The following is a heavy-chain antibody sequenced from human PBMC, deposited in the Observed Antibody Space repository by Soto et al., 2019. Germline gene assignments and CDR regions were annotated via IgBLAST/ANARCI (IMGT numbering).Heavy chain of an antibody. CDR1: GGSLSSSASD. Sequence: QLQLQESGPGLVKSSETLSLTCSVSGGSLSSSASDWAWIRQPPGGRLEWIGSISYSGNTYYNPSLTSRVTISADTSKNQFSLSLSPVTAADTAVYYCARRLQLFPFDSWGQGTLVTVAS. D-gene: IGHD2-2*01. CDR3: ARRLQLFPFDS. V-gene: IGHV4-39*01. CDR2: ISYSGNT. J-gene: IGHJ4*02.